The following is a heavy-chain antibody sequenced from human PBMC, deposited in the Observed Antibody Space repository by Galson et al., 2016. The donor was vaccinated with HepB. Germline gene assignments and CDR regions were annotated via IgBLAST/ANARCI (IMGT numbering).Heavy chain of an antibody. J-gene: IGHJ3*02. D-gene: IGHD1-26*01. CDR1: GFTFSSYS. V-gene: IGHV3-21*01. Sequence: LRLSCAAPGFTFSSYSMNWVRQAPGQGLEWVSSISSRSNYIYYADSVKGRFTISRDNAKNSLYLQMNSLRAEDTALYYCARDGERGGSYYGRDFDIWGQGTMVTVSS. CDR3: ARDGERGGSYYGRDFDI. CDR2: ISSRSNYI.